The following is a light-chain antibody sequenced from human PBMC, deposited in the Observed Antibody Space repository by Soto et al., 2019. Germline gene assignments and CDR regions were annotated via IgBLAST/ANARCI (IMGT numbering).Light chain of an antibody. CDR1: SSNIGAGYD. V-gene: IGLV1-40*01. CDR3: QSYDSSLSV. Sequence: QSVLTQPPSVSGAPGQRVTISCTGSSSNIGAGYDVHWYQQLPGTAPKLLIYGNSNRPSGGPDRFSGSKSGTSASLAITGLQAEDEADYYCQSYDSSLSVFGGGTKLTVL. CDR2: GNS. J-gene: IGLJ2*01.